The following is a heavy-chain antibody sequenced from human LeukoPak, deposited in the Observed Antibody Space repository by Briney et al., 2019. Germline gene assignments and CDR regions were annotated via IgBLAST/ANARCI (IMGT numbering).Heavy chain of an antibody. CDR1: GGSISSSSYY. V-gene: IGHV4-39*01. J-gene: IGHJ4*02. CDR2: IYYSGST. D-gene: IGHD4-17*01. Sequence: SETLSLTCPVSGGSISSSSYYWGWIRQPPGKGLEWIGSIYYSGSTYYNPSLKSRVTISVDTSKNQFSLKLSSVTAADTAVYYCARTTVTTGFDYWGQGTLVTVSS. CDR3: ARTTVTTGFDY.